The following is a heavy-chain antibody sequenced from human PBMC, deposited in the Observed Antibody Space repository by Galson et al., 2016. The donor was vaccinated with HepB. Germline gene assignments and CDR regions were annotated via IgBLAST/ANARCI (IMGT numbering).Heavy chain of an antibody. D-gene: IGHD1-26*01. CDR2: ITYSGNI. CDR1: GGSVTSGPNY. J-gene: IGHJ4*02. Sequence: VSGGSVTSGPNYWSWVRQPPGKGLEWIGYITYSGNILYTPSLKSRVTISVDTAKNQISLKVNSVTAADTAVYYCARSFKGAHWGQGTLVTVSS. CDR3: ARSFKGAH. V-gene: IGHV4-61*01.